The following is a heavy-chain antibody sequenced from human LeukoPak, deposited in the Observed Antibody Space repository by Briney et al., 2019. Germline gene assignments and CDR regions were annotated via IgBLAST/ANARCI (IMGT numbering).Heavy chain of an antibody. CDR2: IYHSGST. V-gene: IGHV4-30-2*01. CDR1: GGSISSGGYS. J-gene: IGHJ4*02. CDR3: ARGNWGDHYFDY. D-gene: IGHD7-27*01. Sequence: PSQTLSLTCAVSGGSISSGGYSWSWIRQPPGKGLEWIRYIYHSGSTYYNPSLKSRVTISVDRSKNQFSLKLSSVTAADTAVYYCARGNWGDHYFDYWGQGTLVTVSS.